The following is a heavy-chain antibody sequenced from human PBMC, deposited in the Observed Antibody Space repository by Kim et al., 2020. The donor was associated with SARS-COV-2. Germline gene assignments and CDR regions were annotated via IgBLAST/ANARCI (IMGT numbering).Heavy chain of an antibody. CDR2: IYYSGST. Sequence: SETLSLTCTVSGGSISSYYWSWIRQPPGKGLEWIGYIYYSGSTNYNPSLQSRVTISVDTSKNQCSLKLSSVTAADTAVYYCARAYRTMVRGVFDYWGQGTLVTVSS. D-gene: IGHD3-10*01. CDR1: GGSISSYY. CDR3: ARAYRTMVRGVFDY. J-gene: IGHJ4*02. V-gene: IGHV4-59*01.